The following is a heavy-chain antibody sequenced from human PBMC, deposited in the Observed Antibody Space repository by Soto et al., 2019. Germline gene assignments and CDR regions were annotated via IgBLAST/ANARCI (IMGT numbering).Heavy chain of an antibody. V-gene: IGHV3-66*01. Sequence: EVPLVESGGGLVQPGGSLGPSFAASGLTVISNSLSWVRQAPGKGLEWVSVIISGGSTYYADSVKGRFTISRDNSKNTLYLQMNSLRAEDTAVYYCASETMEIFDYWGQGTLVTVSS. J-gene: IGHJ4*02. D-gene: IGHD3-10*01. CDR1: GLTVISNS. CDR3: ASETMEIFDY. CDR2: IISGGST.